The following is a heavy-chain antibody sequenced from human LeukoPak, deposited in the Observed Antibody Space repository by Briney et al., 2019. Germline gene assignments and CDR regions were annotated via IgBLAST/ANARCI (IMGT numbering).Heavy chain of an antibody. J-gene: IGHJ6*03. V-gene: IGHV3-48*02. CDR3: ARASYYDFWSGYSSDYDYYMDV. Sequence: GGSLRLSCASSGFTFSSYSMNWVRQAPGKGLEWVSYISSSSSTIYYADSVKGRFTISRDNAKNSLYLQMNSLRDEDTAVYYCARASYYDFWSGYSSDYDYYMDVWGKGTTVTVSS. CDR2: ISSSSSTI. CDR1: GFTFSSYS. D-gene: IGHD3-3*01.